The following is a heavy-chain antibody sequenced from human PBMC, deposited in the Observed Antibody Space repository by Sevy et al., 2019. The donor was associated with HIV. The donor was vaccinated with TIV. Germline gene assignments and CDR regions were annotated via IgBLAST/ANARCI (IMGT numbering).Heavy chain of an antibody. V-gene: IGHV3-30*18. CDR1: GFTFSSYG. CDR3: AKDTRSSGIDY. D-gene: IGHD6-19*01. J-gene: IGHJ4*02. Sequence: GGSLRLSCAASGFTFSSYGMHWVRQAPGKGLEWVAVISYDGSNKYFADSVKGRFTISRDNSKNTLYLQMNSLRAEDTAVYYCAKDTRSSGIDYWGQGTLVTVSS. CDR2: ISYDGSNK.